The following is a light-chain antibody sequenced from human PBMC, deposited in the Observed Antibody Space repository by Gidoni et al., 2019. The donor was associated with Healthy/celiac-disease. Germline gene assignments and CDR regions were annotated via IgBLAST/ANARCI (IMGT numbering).Light chain of an antibody. Sequence: EIVMTQSPATLSVSPGERATLPCRASQSVRSTLAWYQQKPGQAPRLLSYGASTRATGIPARFSGSGSVTEFTLTISSLQSEDFAVYYCQQYNNWPPYTFGQGTKLEIK. CDR2: GAS. CDR1: QSVRST. J-gene: IGKJ2*01. V-gene: IGKV3-15*01. CDR3: QQYNNWPPYT.